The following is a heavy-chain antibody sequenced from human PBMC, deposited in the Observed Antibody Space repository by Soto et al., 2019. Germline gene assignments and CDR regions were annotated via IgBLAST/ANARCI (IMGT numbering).Heavy chain of an antibody. Sequence: QVQLLQSGAEVKRLGASVKVSCKASGYTFSAYFIHWVRQAPGQGLEWMGWISPKSGGTNYSQKFQGWVTMTWDTSISTAYMELSRLRSDDTATYYCASSMHLGIHFGFDYWGLGTVVTVSS. CDR1: GYTFSAYF. V-gene: IGHV1-2*04. CDR2: ISPKSGGT. CDR3: ASSMHLGIHFGFDY. D-gene: IGHD2-8*01. J-gene: IGHJ4*02.